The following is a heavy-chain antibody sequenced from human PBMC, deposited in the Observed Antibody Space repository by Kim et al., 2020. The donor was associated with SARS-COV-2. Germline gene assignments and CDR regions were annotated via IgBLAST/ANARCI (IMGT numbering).Heavy chain of an antibody. CDR3: VALWGYCSGGSCYEGGLDY. Sequence: GGSLRLSCAASGFTFSSYEMNWVRQAPGKGLEWVSYISSSGSTIYYADSVKGRFTISRDNAKNSLYLQMNSLRAEDTAVYYCVALWGYCSGGSCYEGGLDYWGQGTLVTVSS. J-gene: IGHJ4*02. V-gene: IGHV3-48*03. D-gene: IGHD2-15*01. CDR1: GFTFSSYE. CDR2: ISSSGSTI.